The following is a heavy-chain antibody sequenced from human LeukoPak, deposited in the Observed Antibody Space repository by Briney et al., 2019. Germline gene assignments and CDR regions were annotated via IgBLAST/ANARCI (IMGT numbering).Heavy chain of an antibody. Sequence: ASVKVSCKASGYTFTSYAISWVRQAPGQGLEWMGGIIPIFGTANYAQKFQGRVTITADESTSTAYMELSSLRSDDTAVYYCAKRIAAAGIIDYWGQGTLVTVSS. D-gene: IGHD6-13*01. CDR3: AKRIAAAGIIDY. V-gene: IGHV1-69*13. CDR2: IIPIFGTA. CDR1: GYTFTSYA. J-gene: IGHJ4*02.